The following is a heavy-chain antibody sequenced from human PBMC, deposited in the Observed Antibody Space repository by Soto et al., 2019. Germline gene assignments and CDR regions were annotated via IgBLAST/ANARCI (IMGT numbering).Heavy chain of an antibody. V-gene: IGHV1-3*01. CDR1: GYTFTSYA. CDR3: ARDNLVYYYDSSGFDY. CDR2: INAGNGNT. J-gene: IGHJ4*02. D-gene: IGHD3-22*01. Sequence: ASVKVSCKASGYTFTSYAMHWVRQAPGQRLEWMGWINAGNGNTKYSQKFQGRVTITRDTSASTAYMELSSLRSEDTAVYYCARDNLVYYYDSSGFDYWGQGTLVTVPQ.